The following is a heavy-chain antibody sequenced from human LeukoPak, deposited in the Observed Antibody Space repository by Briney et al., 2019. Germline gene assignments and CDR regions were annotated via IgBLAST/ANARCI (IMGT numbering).Heavy chain of an antibody. D-gene: IGHD4-17*01. Sequence: GGSLRLSCAASGFTFSSYGMHWVRQAPGKGLEWVAVISYDGSNKYYADSVKGRFTISRDNSKNTLYLQMNSLRAEDTAVYYCASLVYYGDLMDVWGQGTTVTVSS. J-gene: IGHJ6*02. CDR1: GFTFSSYG. CDR2: ISYDGSNK. V-gene: IGHV3-30*03. CDR3: ASLVYYGDLMDV.